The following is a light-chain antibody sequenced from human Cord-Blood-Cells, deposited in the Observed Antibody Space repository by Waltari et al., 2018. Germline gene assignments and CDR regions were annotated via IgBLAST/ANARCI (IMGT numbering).Light chain of an antibody. CDR1: QSVSSN. J-gene: IGKJ2*01. CDR2: GAS. V-gene: IGKV3-15*01. CDR3: QQYNNWPYT. Sequence: EIVMTQSPATLSVSLGERATLSCRASQSVSSNLAWYQQKPGQAPRLLICGASTRATGIPARFSGSGSGTEFTLTISSLQSEDFAVYYCQQYNNWPYTFGQGTKLEIK.